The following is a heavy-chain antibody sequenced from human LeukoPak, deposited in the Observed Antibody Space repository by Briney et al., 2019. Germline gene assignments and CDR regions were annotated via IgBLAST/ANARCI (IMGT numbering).Heavy chain of an antibody. CDR1: GYTFTSYY. V-gene: IGHV1-46*01. Sequence: GASVKVSCKASGYTFTSYYMHWVRQAPGQGLEWMGIINPSGGSTSYAQKFQGRVTMTRDTSTSTVYMELSSLRSEDTAVYYCARVESHSSSRGAYYFDYWGQGTLVTVSS. J-gene: IGHJ4*02. CDR2: INPSGGST. CDR3: ARVESHSSSRGAYYFDY. D-gene: IGHD6-13*01.